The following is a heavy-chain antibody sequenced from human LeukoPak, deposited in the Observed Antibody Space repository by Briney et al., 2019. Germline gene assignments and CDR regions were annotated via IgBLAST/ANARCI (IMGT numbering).Heavy chain of an antibody. J-gene: IGHJ6*02. CDR3: ARLSFHDSGERTNYYYYGMDV. CDR2: IYPGDSDT. CDR1: GYSFTSYW. Sequence: RGESLKISCKGSGYSFTSYWIGWVRQMPGKGLEWMGIIYPGDSDTRYSPSFQGQVTISADKSISTAYLQWSSLKASDTAMYYCARLSFHDSGERTNYYYYGMDVWGQGTTVTVSS. V-gene: IGHV5-51*01. D-gene: IGHD6-19*01.